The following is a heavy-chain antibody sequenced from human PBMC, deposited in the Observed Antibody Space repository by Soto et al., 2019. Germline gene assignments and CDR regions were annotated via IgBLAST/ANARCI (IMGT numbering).Heavy chain of an antibody. D-gene: IGHD2-2*02. CDR1: GFTFSSYA. Sequence: GSLRLSCAASGFTFSSYAMSWVRQAPGKGLEWVSAISGSGGSTYYADSVKGRFTISRDNSKNTLYLQMNSLRAEDTAVYYCAKANCSSTSCYTDYWGQGTLVTVSS. CDR2: ISGSGGST. J-gene: IGHJ4*02. CDR3: AKANCSSTSCYTDY. V-gene: IGHV3-23*01.